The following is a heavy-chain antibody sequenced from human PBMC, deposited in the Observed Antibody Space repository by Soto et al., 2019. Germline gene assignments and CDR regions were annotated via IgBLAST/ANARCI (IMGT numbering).Heavy chain of an antibody. V-gene: IGHV3-74*01. J-gene: IGHJ4*02. CDR2: IKTDGSTT. CDR3: ARDQDTFGQAVFDS. D-gene: IGHD3-16*01. CDR1: GFTLSSRW. Sequence: EVQLVESGGNLVQPGGSLRLSCAASGFTLSSRWMHWVRQAPGKGLVWVSRIKTDGSTTTYADSVKGRFTISRDNAKNTLYLQMNGLRAEDTAMYYCARDQDTFGQAVFDSWGQGTLVNVS.